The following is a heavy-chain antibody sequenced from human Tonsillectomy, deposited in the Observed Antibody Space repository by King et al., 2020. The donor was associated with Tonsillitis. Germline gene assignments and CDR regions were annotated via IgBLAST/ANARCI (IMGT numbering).Heavy chain of an antibody. V-gene: IGHV3-23*04. Sequence: VQLVESGGGLVQPGGSLRLSCAASGFTFSSHAMSWVRQAPGKGLEWVSAVSGSGGSKYYADSVKGRVTISRDNSKNTLYLQMNSLRAEDTAGYHCAKSAGTSCYLHVDYWGQGTLVTVSS. CDR1: GFTFSSHA. J-gene: IGHJ4*02. CDR2: VSGSGGSK. CDR3: AKSAGTSCYLHVDY. D-gene: IGHD2-2*01.